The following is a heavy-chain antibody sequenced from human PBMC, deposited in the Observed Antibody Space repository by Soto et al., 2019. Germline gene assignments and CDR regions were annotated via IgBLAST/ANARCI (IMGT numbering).Heavy chain of an antibody. CDR2: IIPIFGTA. V-gene: IGHV1-69*13. CDR1: GGTFSSYA. CDR3: ARPTRYYYDSSGQSAWFDP. D-gene: IGHD3-22*01. J-gene: IGHJ5*02. Sequence: GASVKVSCKASGGTFSSYAIIWVRQAPGQGLEWMGGIIPIFGTANYAQKFQGRVTITADEPTSTAYMELSSLRSEDTAVYYCARPTRYYYDSSGQSAWFDPWGQGTLVTVSS.